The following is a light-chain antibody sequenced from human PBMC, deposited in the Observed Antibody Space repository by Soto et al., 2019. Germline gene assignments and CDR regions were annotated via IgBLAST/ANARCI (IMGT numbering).Light chain of an antibody. CDR3: LQDINYPWT. CDR2: DTS. V-gene: IGKV3-15*01. J-gene: IGKJ1*01. Sequence: ELVMTQSPATLSVSPGARATLSCRASQSVSIKLAWYQQKLGQAPRLLIYDTSTRATGIPARFSGSVSGTELTLTIRSLQSEDSATYYGLQDINYPWTFGQWTKVDIK. CDR1: QSVSIK.